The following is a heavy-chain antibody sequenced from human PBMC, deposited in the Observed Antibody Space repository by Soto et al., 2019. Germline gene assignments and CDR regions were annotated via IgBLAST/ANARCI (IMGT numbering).Heavy chain of an antibody. D-gene: IGHD3-10*01. CDR2: ISGSEDRT. CDR3: GRTYTGG. J-gene: IGHJ4*02. CDR1: GFSLRDHA. V-gene: IGHV3-23*01. Sequence: LRLSCAASGFSLRDHALSWVRQAAGGGLEWVSGISGSEDRTNYADFVRGRFIISKDRAKNTLYLDMSGLRVDDTAVYFCGRTYTGGWGQGTLVTVSS.